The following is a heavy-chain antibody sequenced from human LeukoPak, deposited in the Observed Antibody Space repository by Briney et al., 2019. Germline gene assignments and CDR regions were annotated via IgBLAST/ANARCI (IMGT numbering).Heavy chain of an antibody. D-gene: IGHD6-13*01. V-gene: IGHV3-7*05. CDR2: IKQDGSEK. J-gene: IGHJ4*02. CDR1: GFIFSSYW. Sequence: GGSLRLSCAASGFIFSSYWMSWVRHAPGKGLEWVANIKQDGSEKYYVDSVKGRFTISRDNAKNSLYLQMNSLRAEDTAVYYCAREAAAAHPDYWGQGTLVTVSS. CDR3: AREAAAAHPDY.